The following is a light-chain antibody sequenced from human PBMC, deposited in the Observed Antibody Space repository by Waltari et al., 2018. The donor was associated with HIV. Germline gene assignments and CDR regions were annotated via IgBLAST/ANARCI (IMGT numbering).Light chain of an antibody. CDR3: QQRSDWQIT. Sequence: ENVLTQSPATLSLSPGERATLSCRASQSVSNYLAWYQQKPGQAPRLLIYDVSKRAIGIPDRFSGSGSGTDFTLTISSLEAEDFAVYYCQQRSDWQITFGQGTRLEIK. V-gene: IGKV3-11*01. CDR2: DVS. CDR1: QSVSNY. J-gene: IGKJ5*01.